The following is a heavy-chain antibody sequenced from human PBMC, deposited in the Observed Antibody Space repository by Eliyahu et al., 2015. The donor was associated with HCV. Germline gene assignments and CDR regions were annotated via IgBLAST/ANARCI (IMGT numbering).Heavy chain of an antibody. V-gene: IGHV3-30-3*01. Sequence: QVQLVESGGGVVQPGRSLXLSCAASGFTFSSYAXXWVRXAPGXGXVXVXVISYDGSNKYYADSVKGRFTISRDNSKNTLYLQMNSLRAEDTAVYYCARDAGRYCSGGSCWSQFLPANAFPYYYGMDVWGQGTTVTVSS. CDR3: ARDAGRYCSGGSCWSQFLPANAFPYYYGMDV. CDR2: ISYDGSNK. D-gene: IGHD2-15*01. J-gene: IGHJ6*02. CDR1: GFTFSSYA.